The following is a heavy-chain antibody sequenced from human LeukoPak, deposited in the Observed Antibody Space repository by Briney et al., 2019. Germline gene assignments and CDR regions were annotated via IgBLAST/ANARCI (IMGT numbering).Heavy chain of an antibody. V-gene: IGHV4-61*09. J-gene: IGHJ6*03. D-gene: IGHD4-17*01. Sequence: SETLSLTCTVSGGSITSGSNYWTWIRQPAGKELEWIGHIYTSGRTNYNPSLKSRVTISVDTSKNQFSLKLSSVTAADTAVYYCAAYGDYGEAFGNYYYMDVWGKGTTVTVSS. CDR2: IYTSGRT. CDR1: GGSITSGSNY. CDR3: AAYGDYGEAFGNYYYMDV.